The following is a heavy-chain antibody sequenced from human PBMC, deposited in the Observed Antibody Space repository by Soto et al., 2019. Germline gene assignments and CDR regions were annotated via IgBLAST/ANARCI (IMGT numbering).Heavy chain of an antibody. CDR3: ASGGNLWFGEPFDY. CDR2: ISYDGNNK. D-gene: IGHD3-10*01. V-gene: IGHV3-30-3*01. J-gene: IGHJ4*02. Sequence: QVQLVESGGGVVQPGRSLRLSCAASGFTFSTYAMHWVRQAPGKGLEWVADISYDGNNKYYADSVKGRFTISRDYSKNTLYLQMNSLRAVDTAVYYCASGGNLWFGEPFDYWGQGALVTVSS. CDR1: GFTFSTYA.